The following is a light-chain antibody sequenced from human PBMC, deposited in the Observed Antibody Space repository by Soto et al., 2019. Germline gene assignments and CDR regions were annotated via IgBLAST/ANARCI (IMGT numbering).Light chain of an antibody. CDR3: QQYHSFSFT. V-gene: IGKV1-9*01. CDR1: QGISSY. CDR2: AAS. Sequence: DIQLTQSPSFLSASVGDRVTITCRASQGISSYLAWYQQKPGKAPNLLIYAASTLQGGVPSRFSGSGSGTEFTLTISSLQPEDFATYYCQQYHSFSFTFGQGTKLEIK. J-gene: IGKJ2*01.